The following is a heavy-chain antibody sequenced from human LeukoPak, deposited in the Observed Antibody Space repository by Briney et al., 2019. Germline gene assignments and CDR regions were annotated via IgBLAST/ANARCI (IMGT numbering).Heavy chain of an antibody. D-gene: IGHD3-10*01. V-gene: IGHV4-34*01. Sequence: SETLSLTCAVYGRSFSGYYWSWIRQPPGKGPEWIGEINHSGSTNYNPSLKSRVTISIDPSKNQFYLKLSSVTAADTAVYYCARGSRYYYRSAIFDFWGQGTLVTVSS. J-gene: IGHJ4*02. CDR3: ARGSRYYYRSAIFDF. CDR2: INHSGST. CDR1: GRSFSGYY.